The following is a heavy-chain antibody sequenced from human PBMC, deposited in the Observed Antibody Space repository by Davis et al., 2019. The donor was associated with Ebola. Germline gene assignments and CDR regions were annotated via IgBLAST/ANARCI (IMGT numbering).Heavy chain of an antibody. CDR2: ISSDSDYI. V-gene: IGHV3-21*01. D-gene: IGHD3-22*01. CDR1: GFTFSTYS. CDR3: ARARLRNYYDSSGWSMDY. Sequence: GESLKISCAASGFTFSTYSMSWVRQAPGKGLEWVSSISSDSDYIYYADSAKGRFTISRDNAKNSLYLQMNSLRAEDTAVYYCARARLRNYYDSSGWSMDYWGQGTLVTVSS. J-gene: IGHJ4*02.